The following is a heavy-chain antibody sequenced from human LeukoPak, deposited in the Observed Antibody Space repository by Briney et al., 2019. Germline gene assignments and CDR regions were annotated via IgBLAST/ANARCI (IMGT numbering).Heavy chain of an antibody. V-gene: IGHV1-18*01. Sequence: ASVKVSCEASGHTFINYGLTWVRQAPGQGFEWMGWISAYTGSTNYAQKPQGRVTMPTDPSTSTAYMELRSLRSDDTAVYYCARTVGATGAFDIWGQGTMVIVSS. CDR3: ARTVGATGAFDI. CDR2: ISAYTGST. J-gene: IGHJ3*02. D-gene: IGHD1-26*01. CDR1: GHTFINYG.